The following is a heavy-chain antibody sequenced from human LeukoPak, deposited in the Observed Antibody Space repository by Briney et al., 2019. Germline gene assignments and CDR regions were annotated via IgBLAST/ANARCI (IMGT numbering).Heavy chain of an antibody. Sequence: PGGSLKLSCVGSGFSFDDYAMHWVRQAPGKGLEWVAAITWNSVGVGYADSVKGRFIISRDNAENSLYLQMNSLRPEDTAFYYCARNPYTGAWYEGIDYWGQGTLVAVSS. CDR1: GFSFDDYA. D-gene: IGHD6-19*01. J-gene: IGHJ4*02. V-gene: IGHV3-9*01. CDR3: ARNPYTGAWYEGIDY. CDR2: ITWNSVGV.